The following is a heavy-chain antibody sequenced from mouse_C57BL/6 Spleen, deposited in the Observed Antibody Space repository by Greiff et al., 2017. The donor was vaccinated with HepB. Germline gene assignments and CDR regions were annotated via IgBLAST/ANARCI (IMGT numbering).Heavy chain of an antibody. CDR2: IDTNSGGT. V-gene: IGHV1-72*01. D-gene: IGHD2-5*01. CDR3: ARSRVYYSNLDWYLDV. J-gene: IGHJ1*03. Sequence: QVQLKQPGAELVKPGASVKLSCKAPGYTFTSYWMHWVKQRPGRGLEWIGRIDTNSGGTKYNEKFKSKATLTVDKPSSTAYMQLSSLTSEDSAVYYCARSRVYYSNLDWYLDVWGTGTTVTVSS. CDR1: GYTFTSYW.